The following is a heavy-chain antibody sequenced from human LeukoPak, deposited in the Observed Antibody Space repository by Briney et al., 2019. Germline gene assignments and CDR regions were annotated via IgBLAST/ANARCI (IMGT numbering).Heavy chain of an antibody. CDR2: ISSSSSYI. CDR3: ARAEYSGYDWTDY. Sequence: PGGSLRLSCAASGFTFSSYSMNWVRQAPGKGLEWVSSISSSSSYIYYADSVEGRFTISRDNAKNSLYLQMNSLRAEDTAVYYCARAEYSGYDWTDYWGQETLVTVSS. CDR1: GFTFSSYS. J-gene: IGHJ4*02. D-gene: IGHD5-12*01. V-gene: IGHV3-21*01.